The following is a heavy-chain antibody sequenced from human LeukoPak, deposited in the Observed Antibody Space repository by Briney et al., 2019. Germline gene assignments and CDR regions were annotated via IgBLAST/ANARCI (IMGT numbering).Heavy chain of an antibody. CDR3: ARYYYGSG. V-gene: IGHV3-7*01. CDR1: GFTFSSYW. J-gene: IGHJ4*02. Sequence: GGSLRLSCAAPGFTFSSYWMSWVRQAPGKGLGWVANIKQDGSEKYYVDSVKGRFTISRDNAKNSLYLQMNSLRAEDTAVYYCARYYYGSGGGQGTLVTVSS. D-gene: IGHD3-10*01. CDR2: IKQDGSEK.